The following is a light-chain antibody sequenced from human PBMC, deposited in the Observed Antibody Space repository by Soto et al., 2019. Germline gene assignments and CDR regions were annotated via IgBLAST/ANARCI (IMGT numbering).Light chain of an antibody. J-gene: IGLJ1*01. CDR3: SSYTTDSTLYV. CDR1: SSDVGAYNY. CDR2: EVS. Sequence: QSALTQPASVSGSPGQSITISCTGTSSDVGAYNYVSWYQQHPGKAPKLMIYEVSNRPSGVSNRFSGSKSGNTASPTISGLQAEDEADYYCSSYTTDSTLYVFGTGTKLTVL. V-gene: IGLV2-14*01.